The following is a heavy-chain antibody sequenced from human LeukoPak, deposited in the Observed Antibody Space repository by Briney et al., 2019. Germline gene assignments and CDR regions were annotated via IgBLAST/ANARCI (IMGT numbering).Heavy chain of an antibody. CDR3: ASGYGEVMGAFDI. CDR1: GFTSSSYS. D-gene: IGHD4-17*01. Sequence: GGSLRLSCAASGFTSSSYSMNWVRQAPGKGLEWVSYISSSSSTIYYADSVKGRFTISRDNAKNSLYLQMNSLRDEDTAVYYCASGYGEVMGAFDIWGQGTMVTVSS. CDR2: ISSSSSTI. V-gene: IGHV3-48*02. J-gene: IGHJ3*02.